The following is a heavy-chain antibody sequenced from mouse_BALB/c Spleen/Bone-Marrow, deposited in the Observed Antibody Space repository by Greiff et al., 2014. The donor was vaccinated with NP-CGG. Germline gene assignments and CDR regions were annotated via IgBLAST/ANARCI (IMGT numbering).Heavy chain of an antibody. D-gene: IGHD2-4*01. Sequence: EVKLMESGAELVKPGASVKLSCTASGFNIKDTYMHWVRQRPEQGLEWIGRIDPANGSTKYDPKFQGKATITADTSSNTAYLQLSNLTSEDTAVYYCATMITDWYFDVWGAGTTVTVSS. V-gene: IGHV14-3*02. CDR3: ATMITDWYFDV. CDR2: IDPANGST. CDR1: GFNIKDTY. J-gene: IGHJ1*01.